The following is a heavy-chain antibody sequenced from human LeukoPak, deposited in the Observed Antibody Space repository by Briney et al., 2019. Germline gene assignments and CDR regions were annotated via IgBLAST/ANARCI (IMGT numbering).Heavy chain of an antibody. CDR2: IDYSGST. CDR1: GGSISTYY. J-gene: IGHJ2*01. CDR3: ARVGPWCFDL. Sequence: SETLSLTCSVSGGSISTYYWSWIRQPPGKGPEWIGYIDYSGSTNYNPSLKSRVSISVDTSKKQFSLKLSSATAADAAVYYCARVGPWCFDLWGRGTLVTVSS. V-gene: IGHV4-59*01.